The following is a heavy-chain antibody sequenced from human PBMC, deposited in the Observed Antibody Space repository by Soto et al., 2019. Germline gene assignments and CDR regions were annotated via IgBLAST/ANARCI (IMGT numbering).Heavy chain of an antibody. J-gene: IGHJ5*02. CDR2: MNPNSGNT. CDR1: GYTFTSYD. D-gene: IGHD3-3*01. Sequence: ASVKVSCKASGYTFTSYDINWVRQATGQGLEWMGWMNPNSGNTGYAQKFQGRVTMTRNTSISTAYMELSSLRSEDTAVYYCARGSPIFGVVRENWFDPWGQGTLVTVSS. CDR3: ARGSPIFGVVRENWFDP. V-gene: IGHV1-8*01.